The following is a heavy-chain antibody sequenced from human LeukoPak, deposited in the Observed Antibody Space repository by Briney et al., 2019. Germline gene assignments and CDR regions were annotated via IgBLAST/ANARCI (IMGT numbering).Heavy chain of an antibody. CDR2: ISHDEKNK. CDR3: ATTFRGVIITRLDY. V-gene: IGHV3-30*04. D-gene: IGHD3-10*01. CDR1: GFSFSGYA. J-gene: IGHJ4*02. Sequence: PGWSLRLSCAASGFSFSGYAMHWVRRTPGKGLEWVAVISHDEKNKFYAESVKGRFTISRDNSKNTLFLEMNSLRPEDTAFYYCATTFRGVIITRLDYWGQGTLVTVSS.